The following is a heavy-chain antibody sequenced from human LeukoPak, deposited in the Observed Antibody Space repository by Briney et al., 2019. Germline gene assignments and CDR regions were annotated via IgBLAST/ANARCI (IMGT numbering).Heavy chain of an antibody. V-gene: IGHV3-23*01. J-gene: IGHJ6*03. CDR1: GFTFSSYA. Sequence: GGSLRLSCAASGFTFSSYAMSWVRQAPGKGLEWVSAISGSGDSTYYADSVKGRFTISRDNSKNTLYLQMNSLRAEDTAVYYCAKVTSNYYDFWSGYRYYYYMDVWGKGTTVTVSS. CDR3: AKVTSNYYDFWSGYRYYYYMDV. CDR2: ISGSGDST. D-gene: IGHD3-3*01.